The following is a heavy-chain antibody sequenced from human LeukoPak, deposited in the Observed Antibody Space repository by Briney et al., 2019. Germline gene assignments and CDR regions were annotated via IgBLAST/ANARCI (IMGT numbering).Heavy chain of an antibody. D-gene: IGHD3-22*01. J-gene: IGHJ4*02. CDR3: ARSTSSGYYVY. Sequence: GGSLRLSCAASGFTFSSYSMNWVRQAPGKGLEWVSSISSSSSYVYYADSVKGRFTISRDNAKNSLYLQMNSLGAEDTAVYYCARSTSSGYYVYWGQGTLVTVSS. V-gene: IGHV3-21*01. CDR2: ISSSSSYV. CDR1: GFTFSSYS.